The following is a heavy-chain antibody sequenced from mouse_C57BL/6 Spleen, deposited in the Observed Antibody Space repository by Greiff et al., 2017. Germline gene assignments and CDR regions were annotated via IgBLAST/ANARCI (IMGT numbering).Heavy chain of an antibody. D-gene: IGHD1-1*01. CDR1: GYSITSGYY. CDR3: ARARGYYYGSSYDDWYFDV. Sequence: VQLKESGPGLVKPSQSLSLTCSVTGYSITSGYYWNWIRQFPGNKLEWMGYISYDGSNNYNPSLKNRISITRDTSKNQFFLKLNSVTTEDTATYYCARARGYYYGSSYDDWYFDVWGTGTTVTVSS. CDR2: ISYDGSN. J-gene: IGHJ1*03. V-gene: IGHV3-6*01.